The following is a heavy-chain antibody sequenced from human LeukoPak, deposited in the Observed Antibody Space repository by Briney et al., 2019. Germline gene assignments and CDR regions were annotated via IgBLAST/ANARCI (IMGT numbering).Heavy chain of an antibody. Sequence: SETLSLTCSVSGGSISSGGYYWSWIRQHPGKGLEWIGYIYYSGSTYYNPSLKSRVTISVDTSKNQFSLKLSSVTAADTAVYYCAREVKGLAARYFDYWGQGTLVTVSS. D-gene: IGHD6-13*01. CDR3: AREVKGLAARYFDY. V-gene: IGHV4-31*03. J-gene: IGHJ4*02. CDR1: GGSISSGGYY. CDR2: IYYSGST.